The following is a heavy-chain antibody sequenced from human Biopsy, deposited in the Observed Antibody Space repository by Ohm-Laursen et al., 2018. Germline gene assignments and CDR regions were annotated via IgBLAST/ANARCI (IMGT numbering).Heavy chain of an antibody. J-gene: IGHJ4*02. V-gene: IGHV1-46*01. CDR2: INPSGSTT. CDR1: GYSFTSYY. D-gene: IGHD6-19*01. Sequence: GASVKVSCNASGYSFTSYYMHWVRQAPGQGLEWMGMINPSGSTTSYPQIFQGRVTMTRDTSKSTVYMELSSLRSADTAVYFCARNKGWYGDLYYFDYWGQGTLVTVSS. CDR3: ARNKGWYGDLYYFDY.